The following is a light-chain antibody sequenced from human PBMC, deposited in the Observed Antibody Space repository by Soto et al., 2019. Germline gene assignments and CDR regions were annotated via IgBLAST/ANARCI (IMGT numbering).Light chain of an antibody. V-gene: IGLV1-40*01. CDR3: QSYDSNLSGYVI. CDR2: GNN. CDR1: SSNIGTPYD. J-gene: IGLJ2*01. Sequence: QSVLTQPPSVSGAPGQRVTISCTGSSSNIGTPYDVHWYQQLPGTAPKLLIYGNNNRPSGVPDRFSGSKSGTSASLAITGLQAEDEADYYCQSYDSNLSGYVIFGGGTKLTVL.